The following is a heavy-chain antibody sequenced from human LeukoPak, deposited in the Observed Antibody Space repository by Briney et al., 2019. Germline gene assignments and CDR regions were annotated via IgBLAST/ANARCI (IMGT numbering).Heavy chain of an antibody. Sequence: GGSLRLSCAASGFTVSSNYMSWARQAPGKGLEWVSIIYSGGSTYYADSVKGRFTISRDNAKNSLYLQMNSLRAEDTAVYYCARDRRHSGYGHFDYWGQGTLVTVSS. CDR3: ARDRRHSGYGHFDY. CDR2: IYSGGST. D-gene: IGHD5-12*01. CDR1: GFTVSSNY. V-gene: IGHV3-53*01. J-gene: IGHJ4*02.